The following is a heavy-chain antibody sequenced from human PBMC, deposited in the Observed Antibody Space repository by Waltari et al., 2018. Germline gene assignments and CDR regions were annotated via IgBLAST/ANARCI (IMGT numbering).Heavy chain of an antibody. Sequence: QMELQESGPRLVKPSETLSLTCNVSGDSISGSRNYWAWLRQPPGKNLQWIGSIYYSWTTYYNPSLKCRFAISVDTSSNQFSLNVNSVTAADTGIYYCARQLRFVDWIPRYFDSWGRGTLATVSS. CDR1: GDSISGSRNY. D-gene: IGHD3-3*01. V-gene: IGHV4-39*01. J-gene: IGHJ4*02. CDR2: IYYSWTT. CDR3: ARQLRFVDWIPRYFDS.